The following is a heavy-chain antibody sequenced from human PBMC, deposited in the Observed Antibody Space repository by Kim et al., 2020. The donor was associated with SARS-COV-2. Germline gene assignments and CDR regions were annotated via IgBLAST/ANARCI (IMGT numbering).Heavy chain of an antibody. D-gene: IGHD3-9*01. J-gene: IGHJ6*02. CDR2: ISSSSSTI. CDR3: ARDDDILTGANYYYYYGMDV. CDR1: GFTFSSYS. V-gene: IGHV3-48*02. Sequence: GGSLRLSCAASGFTFSSYSMNWVRQAPGKGLEWVSYISSSSSTIYYADSVKGRFTISRDNAKNSLYLQMNSLRDEDTAVYYCARDDDILTGANYYYYYGMDVWGQGTTVTVSS.